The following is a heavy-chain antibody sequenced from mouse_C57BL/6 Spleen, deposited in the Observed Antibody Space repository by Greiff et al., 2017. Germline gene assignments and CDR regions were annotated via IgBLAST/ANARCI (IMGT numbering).Heavy chain of an antibody. V-gene: IGHV1-82*01. CDR3: ARLGTSVVAPFDY. CDR1: GYAFSSSW. D-gene: IGHD1-1*01. J-gene: IGHJ2*01. CDR2: IYPGEGDT. Sequence: QVQLQQSGPELVKPGASVKISCKASGYAFSSSWMNWVKQRPGKGLEWIGRIYPGEGDTNYNGKFKGKATLTAAKSSSTAYMQLSSLTSEDSAVYFCARLGTSVVAPFDYWGQGTTLTVSS.